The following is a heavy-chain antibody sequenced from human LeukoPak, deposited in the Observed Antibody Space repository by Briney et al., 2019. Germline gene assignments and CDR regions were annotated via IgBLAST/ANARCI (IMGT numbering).Heavy chain of an antibody. V-gene: IGHV3-30*02. D-gene: IGHD3-22*01. Sequence: GGSLRLSCAASGFTFSSYGMHWVRQAPGKGLEWVAFIRYDGSNKYYADSVKGRFTISRDNSKNTVYLQMSSLRAEDTALYYCARERGVFGTFYYDSSDVFDIWGQGTMVIVSS. CDR1: GFTFSSYG. CDR2: IRYDGSNK. J-gene: IGHJ3*02. CDR3: ARERGVFGTFYYDSSDVFDI.